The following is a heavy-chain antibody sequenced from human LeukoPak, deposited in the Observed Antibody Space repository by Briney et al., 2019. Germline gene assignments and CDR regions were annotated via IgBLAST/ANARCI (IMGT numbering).Heavy chain of an antibody. CDR3: ARVAVLRYLDWLLSPLDY. V-gene: IGHV3-21*01. J-gene: IGHJ4*02. Sequence: GGSLRLSCAASGFTFSSYSMNWVRQAPGKGLEWVSSISSSSSYIYYADSVKGRFTISRDNAKNSLYLQMNSLRAEDTAVYYCARVAVLRYLDWLLSPLDYWGQGTLVTVSS. CDR2: ISSSSSYI. CDR1: GFTFSSYS. D-gene: IGHD3-9*01.